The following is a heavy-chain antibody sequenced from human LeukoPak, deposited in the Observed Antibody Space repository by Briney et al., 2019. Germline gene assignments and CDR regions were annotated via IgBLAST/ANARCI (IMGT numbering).Heavy chain of an antibody. CDR1: GFTFNNYG. CDR3: AKDSLRTYYGSGSYPLDY. D-gene: IGHD3-10*01. Sequence: PGGSLRLSCAASGFTFNNYGMHWVRQAPGKGLEWVAFIRFGGGNKYYADSVKGRFTIPRDSSKNTLFLQMNSLRADDTAVYYCAKDSLRTYYGSGSYPLDYWGQGTLVTVSS. CDR2: IRFGGGNK. J-gene: IGHJ4*02. V-gene: IGHV3-30*02.